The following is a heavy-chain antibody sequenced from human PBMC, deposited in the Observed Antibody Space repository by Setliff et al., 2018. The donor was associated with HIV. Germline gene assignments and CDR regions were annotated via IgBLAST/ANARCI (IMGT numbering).Heavy chain of an antibody. CDR3: ARDAPGNTEAAPGY. CDR1: GYTFNNDG. D-gene: IGHD6-6*01. CDR2: IRAYNGNT. Sequence: ASVKVSCKTSGYTFNNDGISWVRQAPGHGLEWMGYIRAYNGNTNYAPKLQGRVTLTTDTPTSTAYMELRSLRSDDTAVYYCARDAPGNTEAAPGYWGQGTLVTVSS. J-gene: IGHJ4*02. V-gene: IGHV1-18*01.